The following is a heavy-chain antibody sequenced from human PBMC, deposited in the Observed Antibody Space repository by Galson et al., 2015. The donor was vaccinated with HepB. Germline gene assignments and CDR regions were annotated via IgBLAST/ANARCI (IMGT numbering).Heavy chain of an antibody. CDR2: ISYDGSNK. CDR3: AREGYDFWSGYPPSNYYYYMDV. Sequence: SLRLSCAASGFTFSSYAMHWVRQAPGKGLEWVAVISYDGSNKYYADSVKGRFTISRDNSKNTLYLQMNSLRAEDTAVYYCAREGYDFWSGYPPSNYYYYMDVWGKGTTVTVSS. J-gene: IGHJ6*03. CDR1: GFTFSSYA. D-gene: IGHD3-3*01. V-gene: IGHV3-30-3*01.